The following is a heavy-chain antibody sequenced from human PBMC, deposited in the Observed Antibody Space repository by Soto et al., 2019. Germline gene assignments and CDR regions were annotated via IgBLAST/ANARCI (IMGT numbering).Heavy chain of an antibody. J-gene: IGHJ3*01. CDR2: ISDAAGSA. V-gene: IGHV3-23*01. D-gene: IGHD4-17*01. Sequence: GGSLRLSCVASGFTFSSYAMSWVRQVPGKGLEWVSTISDAAGSAYYVDSVKGRFTISRDNSKKTLYLQMNSLRAEDSAVYYCARPYGGKIGDAPDLWGPGTMVTVSS. CDR3: ARPYGGKIGDAPDL. CDR1: GFTFSSYA.